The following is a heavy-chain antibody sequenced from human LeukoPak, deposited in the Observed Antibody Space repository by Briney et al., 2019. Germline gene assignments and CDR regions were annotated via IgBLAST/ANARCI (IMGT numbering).Heavy chain of an antibody. CDR3: ARDRSYYYDSSGPRGDY. V-gene: IGHV3-21*01. J-gene: IGHJ4*02. Sequence: GGSLRLSCAASGFTFSTFAMLWVRQPRGKGLEWVSSIFPSGGEIHYADSVRGRFTISRDNAKNSLYLQMNSLRAEDTAVYYCARDRSYYYDSSGPRGDYWGQGTLVTVSS. CDR1: GFTFSTFA. CDR2: IFPSGGEI. D-gene: IGHD3-22*01.